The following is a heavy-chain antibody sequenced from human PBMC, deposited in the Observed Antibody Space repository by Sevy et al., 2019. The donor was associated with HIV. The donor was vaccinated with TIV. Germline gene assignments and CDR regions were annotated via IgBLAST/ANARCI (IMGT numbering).Heavy chain of an antibody. CDR3: ARDSVLSPRVFDS. V-gene: IGHV3-48*01. CDR1: GFTFSSYS. J-gene: IGHJ4*02. CDR2: ISSSSSTI. D-gene: IGHD3-10*01. Sequence: GGSLRLSCAASGFTFSSYSMNWVRQAPGKGLEWVSYISSSSSTIYYADSVKGRFTISRDNAKNSLYLQMNSLRAEDTAVYYCARDSVLSPRVFDSWGQGTLVTVSS.